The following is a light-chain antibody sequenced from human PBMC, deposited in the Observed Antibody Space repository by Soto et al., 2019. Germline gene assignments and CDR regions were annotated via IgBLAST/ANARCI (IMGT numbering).Light chain of an antibody. CDR1: QSISNW. CDR2: KAS. CDR3: QQYNSYSWT. Sequence: DIQMTQSPSTLSASVGDRVTITCRASQSISNWLAWYQQRPGKAPGLLIYKASNLESGVPSRFSGSGSGTEFTLIITSLQPDDSATYYCQQYNSYSWTFGQGTKVEIK. J-gene: IGKJ1*01. V-gene: IGKV1-5*03.